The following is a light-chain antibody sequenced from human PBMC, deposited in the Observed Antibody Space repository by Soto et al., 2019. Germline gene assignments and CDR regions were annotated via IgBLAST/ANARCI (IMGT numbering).Light chain of an antibody. Sequence: QSVLTQPASVSGSPGQSITISCTGTSSDVGSYNLVSWYQQHPGKAPKLMIYEGSKRPSGVSNRFSGSKSGNTASLTISGLQAEDEADYYCSSLTTSFTYVFGTGTKLTVL. CDR1: SSDVGSYNL. CDR3: SSLTTSFTYV. J-gene: IGLJ1*01. V-gene: IGLV2-14*02. CDR2: EGS.